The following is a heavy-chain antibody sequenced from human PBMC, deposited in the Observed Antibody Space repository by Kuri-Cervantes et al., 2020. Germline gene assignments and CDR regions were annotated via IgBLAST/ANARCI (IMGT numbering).Heavy chain of an antibody. CDR3: ARASFYSNYRFDY. CDR1: GYSLSELS. CDR2: INSNSGGT. D-gene: IGHD4-11*01. V-gene: IGHV1-2*02. Sequence: SVKVSCKVSGYSLSELSMHWVRQAPGEGPEWMGWINSNSGGTNYAQKFQGRVTMTRDTSISTAYMEMSRLTSDDTAVYYCARASFYSNYRFDYWGQGTLVTVSS. J-gene: IGHJ4*02.